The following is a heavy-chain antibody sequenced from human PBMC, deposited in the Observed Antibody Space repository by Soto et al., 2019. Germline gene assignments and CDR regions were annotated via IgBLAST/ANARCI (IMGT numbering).Heavy chain of an antibody. D-gene: IGHD3-22*01. J-gene: IGHJ4*02. CDR1: GGSFSGYY. Sequence: SETLSLTCAVYGGSFSGYYWSWIRQPPGKGLEWIGEINHSGSTNYNPSLKSRVTISVDTSKNQFSLKLSSVTAADTAVYYCARGDYYDSSGYYKYWGKGTLVTVSS. V-gene: IGHV4-34*01. CDR3: ARGDYYDSSGYYKY. CDR2: INHSGST.